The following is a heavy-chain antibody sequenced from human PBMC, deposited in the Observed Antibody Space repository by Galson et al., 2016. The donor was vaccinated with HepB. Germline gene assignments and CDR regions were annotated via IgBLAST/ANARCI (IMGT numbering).Heavy chain of an antibody. CDR2: ISYDGSNK. D-gene: IGHD1-1*01. CDR1: GFTFSSYG. CDR3: AKDIRAQFEAGTI. V-gene: IGHV3-30*18. Sequence: SLRLSCAASGFTFSSYGMHWVRQAPGKGLEWVAVISYDGSNKYYGDSVRGRFTISRDNSQNTVSLEMNSLRVEDTAVYYCAKDIRAQFEAGTIWGRGTLVTVSS. J-gene: IGHJ4*02.